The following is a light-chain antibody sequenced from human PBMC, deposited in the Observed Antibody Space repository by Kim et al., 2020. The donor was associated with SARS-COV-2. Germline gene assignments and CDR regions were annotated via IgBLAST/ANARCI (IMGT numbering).Light chain of an antibody. V-gene: IGKV1-39*01. Sequence: ASEGDRVTITCRASQSSSSYLNWYQQKPGKAPKLLIYAASSFQSGVPSRFSGSGSGTDFTLTISSLQPEDFATYYCQQSYSIPITFGQGTRLEIK. CDR1: QSSSSY. CDR2: AAS. CDR3: QQSYSIPIT. J-gene: IGKJ5*01.